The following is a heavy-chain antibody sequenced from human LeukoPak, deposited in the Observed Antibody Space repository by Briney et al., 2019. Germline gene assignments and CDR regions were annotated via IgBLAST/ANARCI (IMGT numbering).Heavy chain of an antibody. CDR3: ARDRYCSSTSCYEY. D-gene: IGHD2-2*01. V-gene: IGHV1-69*02. J-gene: IGHJ4*02. CDR2: IIPILGIA. Sequence: ASVKVSCKASGGTFSSYTISWVRQAPGQGLEWMGRIIPILGIANYAQKFQGRVTITADKSTSKAYMELSSLRSEDTAVYYCARDRYCSSTSCYEYWGQGTLVTVSS. CDR1: GGTFSSYT.